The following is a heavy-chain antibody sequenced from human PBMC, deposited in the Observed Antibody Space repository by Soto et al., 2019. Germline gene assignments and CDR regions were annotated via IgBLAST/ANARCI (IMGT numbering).Heavy chain of an antibody. D-gene: IGHD1-1*01. CDR3: ARRMRTGTTDDYYYYGMDV. CDR1: GYSFTSYW. Sequence: PGESLRISCKGSGYSFTSYWISWVRQMPGKGLEWMGRIDPSDSYTNYSPSFQGHVTISADKSISTAYLQWSSLKASDTAMYYCARRMRTGTTDDYYYYGMDVWGQGTTVTGSS. CDR2: IDPSDSYT. V-gene: IGHV5-10-1*01. J-gene: IGHJ6*02.